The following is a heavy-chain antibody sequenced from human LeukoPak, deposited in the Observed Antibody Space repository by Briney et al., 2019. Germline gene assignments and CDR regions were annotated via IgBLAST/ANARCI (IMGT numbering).Heavy chain of an antibody. CDR3: ARFSLGAAAAGFDP. Sequence: ASVKVSCKASGYTFTVYFMHWVRQAPGQGLEWMGWISAYNGDTRYAQTLQGRVTMTTDTSTSTAYMELRSLRFDDTAVYYCARFSLGAAAAGFDPWGQGTLVTVSS. J-gene: IGHJ5*02. CDR2: ISAYNGDT. D-gene: IGHD6-13*01. V-gene: IGHV1-18*04. CDR1: GYTFTVYF.